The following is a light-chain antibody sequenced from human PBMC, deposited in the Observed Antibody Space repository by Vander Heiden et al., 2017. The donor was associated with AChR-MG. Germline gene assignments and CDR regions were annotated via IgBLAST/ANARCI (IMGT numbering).Light chain of an antibody. V-gene: IGKV1-39*01. J-gene: IGKJ2*01. CDR2: AAS. CDR3: QHGHDSPYT. Sequence: DIQMTQSPSFLSASVGDRVTITCRSSQTISSHLNWYQHKPGKAPLLLIYAASSLQSGVPSRFNGSGSGTHFTLTISRLQPEDFATYYCQHGHDSPYTFGQRTKLEIK. CDR1: QTISSH.